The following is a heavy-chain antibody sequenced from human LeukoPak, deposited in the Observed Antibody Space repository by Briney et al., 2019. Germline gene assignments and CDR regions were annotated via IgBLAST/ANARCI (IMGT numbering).Heavy chain of an antibody. V-gene: IGHV4-59*08. CDR1: GGSISSYY. CDR3: ARHLGWDCSGGSCYPNWFDP. D-gene: IGHD2-15*01. CDR2: IYYSGST. Sequence: SETLSLTCTVSGGSISSYYWNWIRQPPGKGLEWIGYIYYSGSTNYNPSLKSRVTISVDTSKNQFSLKLSSVTAADTAVYYCARHLGWDCSGGSCYPNWFDPWGQGTLVTVSS. J-gene: IGHJ5*02.